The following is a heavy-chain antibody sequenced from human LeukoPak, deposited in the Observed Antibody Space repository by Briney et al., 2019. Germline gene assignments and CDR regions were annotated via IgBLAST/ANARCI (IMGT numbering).Heavy chain of an antibody. CDR1: GFTFSSYE. Sequence: QSGGSLRLSCAASGFTFSSYEMNWVRQAPGKGLEWVSYISSSGSTIYYADSVKGRFTISRDNAKNSLYLQMNSLRAEDTAVYYCARAYSGELGYYYYMDVWGKGTTVAVSS. D-gene: IGHD6-25*01. CDR3: ARAYSGELGYYYYMDV. J-gene: IGHJ6*03. V-gene: IGHV3-48*03. CDR2: ISSSGSTI.